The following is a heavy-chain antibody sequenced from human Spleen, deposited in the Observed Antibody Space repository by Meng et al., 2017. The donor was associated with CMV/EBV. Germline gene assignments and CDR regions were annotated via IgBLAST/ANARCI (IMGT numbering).Heavy chain of an antibody. V-gene: IGHV3-30*02. CDR2: IRYDGSNK. CDR3: VKDIRAGFYYFDY. D-gene: IGHD6-19*01. J-gene: IGHJ4*02. Sequence: GESLKISCAASGCTFSSYAMHWVRQAPGKGLEWVASIRYDGSNKYYADSVKGRFTISRDNSKNTLHLQMNSLRAEDTAVYYCVKDIRAGFYYFDYWGQGTLVTVSS. CDR1: GCTFSSYA.